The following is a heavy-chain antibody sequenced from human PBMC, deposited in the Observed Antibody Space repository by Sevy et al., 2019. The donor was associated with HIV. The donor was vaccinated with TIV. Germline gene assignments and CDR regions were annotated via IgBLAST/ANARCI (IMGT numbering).Heavy chain of an antibody. CDR3: ARDCSGGSCHDAFDI. V-gene: IGHV3-30-3*01. CDR1: GFSLSSYA. J-gene: IGHJ3*02. CDR2: ISYDGSNK. Sequence: GGSLRLSCAASGFSLSSYAMHWVRQAPGKGLEWVAVISYDGSNKYYAYSVKGRFTISRDNSKNTLYLQMNSLRAEDTAVYYCARDCSGGSCHDAFDIWGQGPMVTVSS. D-gene: IGHD2-15*01.